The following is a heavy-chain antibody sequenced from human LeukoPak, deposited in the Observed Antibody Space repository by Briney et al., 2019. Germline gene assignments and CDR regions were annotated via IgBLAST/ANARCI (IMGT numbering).Heavy chain of an antibody. D-gene: IGHD1-26*01. Sequence: ASVKVFCKASGYTFTSYGISWVRHAPGQELEWMGWISAYNGNTNYAQKIQGRVTMTTDTSTSTAYMELRSLRSDDTAVYYCAREMEDSGSYFFDYWGQGTLVTVSS. CDR2: ISAYNGNT. CDR3: AREMEDSGSYFFDY. CDR1: GYTFTSYG. V-gene: IGHV1-18*01. J-gene: IGHJ4*02.